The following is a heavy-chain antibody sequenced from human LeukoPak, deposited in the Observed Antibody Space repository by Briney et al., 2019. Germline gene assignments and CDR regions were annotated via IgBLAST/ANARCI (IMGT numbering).Heavy chain of an antibody. Sequence: PSETLSLTCTVSGYSISSSYYWGWIRQPPGKGLEWIGSIYYSGSTYYNPSLKSRVTISVDTSKNQFSLKLSSVTAADTAVYYCARAVAGTWYYYYYYMDVWGKGTTVTVSS. J-gene: IGHJ6*03. V-gene: IGHV4-38-2*02. CDR2: IYYSGST. CDR1: GYSISSSYY. D-gene: IGHD6-19*01. CDR3: ARAVAGTWYYYYYYMDV.